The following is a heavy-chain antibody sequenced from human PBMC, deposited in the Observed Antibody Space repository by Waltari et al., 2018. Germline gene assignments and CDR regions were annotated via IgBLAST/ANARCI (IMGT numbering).Heavy chain of an antibody. D-gene: IGHD6-19*01. CDR3: ARDAQSTDWYVLNY. CDR1: GVIVQTNY. CDR2: IYSGGTT. Sequence: EVQLVESGGGLIQPGGSLRLSCAASGVIVQTNYMTWVRQAPGKGLEWISVIYSGGTTYYAEAVKGRFTVSRDLSKNTLYLQMNNLTPEDTAVYYCARDAQSTDWYVLNYWGPGTHVAVS. J-gene: IGHJ4*02. V-gene: IGHV3-53*01.